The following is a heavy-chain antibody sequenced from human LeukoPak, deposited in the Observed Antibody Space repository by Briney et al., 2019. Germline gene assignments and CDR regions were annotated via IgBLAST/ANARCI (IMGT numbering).Heavy chain of an antibody. Sequence: PGGSPTLSCAASGFTVSSNYMSWVRQAPGKGLEWVSVIYSGGSTYYADSVKGRFTISRDNSKNTLYLQMNSLRAEDTAVYYCARGWRFDYWGQGTLNTGPS. D-gene: IGHD3-3*01. V-gene: IGHV3-66*01. CDR1: GFTVSSNY. CDR2: IYSGGST. CDR3: ARGWRFDY. J-gene: IGHJ4*02.